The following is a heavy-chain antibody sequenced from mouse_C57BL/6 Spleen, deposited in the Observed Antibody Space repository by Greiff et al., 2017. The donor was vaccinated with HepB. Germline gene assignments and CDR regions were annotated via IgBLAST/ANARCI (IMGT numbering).Heavy chain of an antibody. CDR2: IDPENGDT. V-gene: IGHV14-4*01. CDR3: ITGRGDHGGGYWFAY. J-gene: IGHJ3*01. CDR1: GFNIKDDY. Sequence: EVQLQQSGAELVRPGASVKLSCTASGFNIKDDYMHWVKQRPEQGLEWIGWIDPENGDTEYASKFQGKATITADTSSNTAYLQLSSLTSEDTAVYYSITGRGDHGGGYWFAYWGQGTLVTVSA. D-gene: IGHD3-1*01.